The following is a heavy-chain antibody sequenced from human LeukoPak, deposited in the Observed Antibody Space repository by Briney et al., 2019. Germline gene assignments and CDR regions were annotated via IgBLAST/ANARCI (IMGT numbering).Heavy chain of an antibody. CDR1: GFTFSSYA. CDR3: AREYYCRLDY. Sequence: GGSLRLSCAASGFTFSSYAMSWVRQAPGKGLEWVGRIRNKANSYTTDYAASVRGRFTISRDDSKNSLYLEMNSLKTEDTAVYYCAREYYCRLDYWGRGTLVTVSS. CDR2: IRNKANSYTT. J-gene: IGHJ4*02. D-gene: IGHD3-10*01. V-gene: IGHV3-72*01.